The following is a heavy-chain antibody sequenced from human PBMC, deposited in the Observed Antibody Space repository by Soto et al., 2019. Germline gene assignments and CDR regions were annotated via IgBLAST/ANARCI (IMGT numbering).Heavy chain of an antibody. V-gene: IGHV4-34*01. CDR1: GGSFSGYY. D-gene: IGHD6-13*01. Sequence: QVQLQQWGAGLLTPSETLSLTCAVYGGSFSGYYWSWIRQPLGKGLEWIGEINHSGSSHYNPSLNGRVTISVDTSKNQFSLKLSSVTAADTAVYYCARVLPGRSSSWYHSWGQGTLVTVSS. CDR2: INHSGSS. J-gene: IGHJ5*01. CDR3: ARVLPGRSSSWYHS.